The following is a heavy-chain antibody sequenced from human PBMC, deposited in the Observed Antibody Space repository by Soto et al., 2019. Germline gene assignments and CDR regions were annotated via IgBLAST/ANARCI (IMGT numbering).Heavy chain of an antibody. Sequence: GESMNLSCNVSGYNFNGYFITWGPQMPGKGLEWMGRIDPSDSYNTYSPTFQGHVTISVDKSINTSYLQGRSLGTSDSDMDYCASLGRDDWG. CDR2: IDPSDSYN. CDR3: ASLGRDD. V-gene: IGHV5-10-1*01. CDR1: GYNFNGYF. J-gene: IGHJ4*01.